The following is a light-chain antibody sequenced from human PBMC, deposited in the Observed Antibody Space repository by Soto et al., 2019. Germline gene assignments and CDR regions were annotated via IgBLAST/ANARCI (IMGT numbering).Light chain of an antibody. CDR3: QQYGSSPLT. CDR2: DAS. V-gene: IGKV3-20*01. J-gene: IGKJ4*01. Sequence: EIVLTQSPGTLSLSPGERATLSCRASQSVSSSYLAWYQQKPGQAPRLPIYDASSRATGIPDRFSGSGSGTDFTLTISRLEPEDFAVYYCQQYGSSPLTFGGGTKVEIK. CDR1: QSVSSSY.